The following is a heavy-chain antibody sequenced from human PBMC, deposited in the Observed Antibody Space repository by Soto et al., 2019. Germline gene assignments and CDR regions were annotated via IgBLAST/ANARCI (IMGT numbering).Heavy chain of an antibody. CDR1: GGSFSCYY. CDR2: INHSGST. D-gene: IGHD3-3*01. Sequence: AETLARTCAVYGGSFSCYYWSWIRQPPGKVLELIGEINHSGSTNYNPYLKSRVTISVDTSKNKSSLKLSSVTAADTAVYYCARGYGIQSFWSGYYDRSPYYYGMDVWGQGTTVTVS. V-gene: IGHV4-34*01. J-gene: IGHJ6*02. CDR3: ARGYGIQSFWSGYYDRSPYYYGMDV.